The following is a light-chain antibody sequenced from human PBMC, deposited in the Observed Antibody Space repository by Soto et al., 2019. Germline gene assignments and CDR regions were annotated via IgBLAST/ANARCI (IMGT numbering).Light chain of an antibody. CDR2: DAS. Sequence: EIVLTQSPATLSLSPGERATLSCRASQSVSSYLAWYQQQPGQAPRLLIYDASNRATGIPARFSGSGSATDYTLTISSLEPENFAVYYCQHRSNWPTFGQGTKVEIK. CDR3: QHRSNWPT. CDR1: QSVSSY. V-gene: IGKV3-11*01. J-gene: IGKJ1*01.